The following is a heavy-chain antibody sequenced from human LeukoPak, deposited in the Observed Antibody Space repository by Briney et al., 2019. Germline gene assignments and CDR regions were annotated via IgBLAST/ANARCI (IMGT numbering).Heavy chain of an antibody. CDR1: GGSISSYY. J-gene: IGHJ4*02. Sequence: SETLSLTCTVSGGSISSYYWSWIRQPPGKGLEWIGYIYYSGSTNYNPSLKSRVTISVDTSKNQFALKLSSVTAADTAVYCCANGGALDYWGQGTLVTVSS. CDR2: IYYSGST. V-gene: IGHV4-59*01. D-gene: IGHD3-16*01. CDR3: ANGGALDY.